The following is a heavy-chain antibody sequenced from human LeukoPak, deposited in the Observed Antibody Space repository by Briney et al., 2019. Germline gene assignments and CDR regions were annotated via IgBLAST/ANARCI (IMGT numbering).Heavy chain of an antibody. V-gene: IGHV1-46*01. Sequence: ASVNVSCKASGYTFTSYYMHWVRQAPGQGLEWMGIINPSGGSTSYAQKFQGRVTMTRDRSTSTVYMEMSSLRSEDTAVYYCARGLSEYCGSTSCSAYLSGAFDIWGQGTMVTVSS. D-gene: IGHD2-2*01. CDR1: GYTFTSYY. CDR2: INPSGGST. CDR3: ARGLSEYCGSTSCSAYLSGAFDI. J-gene: IGHJ3*02.